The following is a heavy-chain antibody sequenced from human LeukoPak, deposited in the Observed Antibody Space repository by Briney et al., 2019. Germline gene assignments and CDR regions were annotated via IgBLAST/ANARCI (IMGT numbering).Heavy chain of an antibody. V-gene: IGHV1-46*01. D-gene: IGHD2-2*01. CDR1: GYTFTSYY. J-gene: IGHJ5*02. CDR3: ARLFGYCSSTSCVDNWFDP. Sequence: ASVKVSCKASGYTFTSYYMHWVRQAPGQGLEWMGIINPSGGSTSYAQKFQGRVTMTTDESTSTAYMELSSLRSEDTAVYYCARLFGYCSSTSCVDNWFDPWGQGTLVTVSS. CDR2: INPSGGST.